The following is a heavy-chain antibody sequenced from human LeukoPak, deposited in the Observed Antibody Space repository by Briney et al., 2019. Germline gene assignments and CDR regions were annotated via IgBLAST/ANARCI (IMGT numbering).Heavy chain of an antibody. J-gene: IGHJ5*02. CDR2: ITWNSGTI. Sequence: GRSLRLSCAASGFTFDDYAMRWVRQAPGKGLEWVSRITWNSGTIGYADSVKGRFTISRDNSKNTLYLQMNSLRAEDTAVYYCAKDSGYDRGFGPWGQGTLVTVSS. CDR1: GFTFDDYA. V-gene: IGHV3-9*01. D-gene: IGHD3-22*01. CDR3: AKDSGYDRGFGP.